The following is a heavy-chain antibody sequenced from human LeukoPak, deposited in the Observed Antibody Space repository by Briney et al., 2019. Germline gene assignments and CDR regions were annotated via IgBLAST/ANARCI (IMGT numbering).Heavy chain of an antibody. J-gene: IGHJ4*02. CDR2: IRSKANNYAT. D-gene: IGHD2-8*02. CDR1: GFTFSGSA. CDR3: AIRLPHTGGYRVDY. Sequence: GGSLRLSCAASGFTFSGSAVHWVRQPSGNGLEWVGRIRSKANNYATAYGASMKGRFTISRDDSENMAYLQMNSLKTEDTAVYYCAIRLPHTGGYRVDYWGRGTLVTVSS. V-gene: IGHV3-73*01.